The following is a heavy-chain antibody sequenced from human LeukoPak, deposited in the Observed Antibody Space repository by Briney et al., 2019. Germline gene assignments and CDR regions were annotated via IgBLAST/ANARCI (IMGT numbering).Heavy chain of an antibody. CDR1: GYTLTDLS. CDR3: ATVKSCYYDRGGFYFDD. J-gene: IGHJ4*02. D-gene: IGHD3-22*01. Sequence: GASVKVSCKVSGYTLTDLSMHWVRQAPGIGLEWMGGSDPADGETFYAQKFRGRITMTEDTSADTAYMELNSLRSEDTAVYYCATVKSCYYDRGGFYFDDWGQGTLVTVSS. V-gene: IGHV1-24*01. CDR2: SDPADGET.